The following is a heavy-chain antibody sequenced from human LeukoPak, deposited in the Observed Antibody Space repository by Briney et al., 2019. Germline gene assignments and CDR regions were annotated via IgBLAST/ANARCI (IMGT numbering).Heavy chain of an antibody. V-gene: IGHV4-31*03. J-gene: IGHJ3*02. CDR1: GDSISSAFYY. Sequence: SQTLSLTCTVSGDSISSAFYYWSWIRQHPGKGLEWIGYIYHSGTTYYNPSLKTRVTMSLDTSRNQFSLKLYSVTAADTAMYYCARNLGAVVTPGWAYDIWGQGTMVTVSS. CDR2: IYHSGTT. D-gene: IGHD4-23*01. CDR3: ARNLGAVVTPGWAYDI.